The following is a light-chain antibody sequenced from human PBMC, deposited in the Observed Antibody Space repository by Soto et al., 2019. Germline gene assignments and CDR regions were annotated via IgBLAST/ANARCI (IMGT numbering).Light chain of an antibody. CDR1: SSNIGSNY. CDR2: RNN. V-gene: IGLV1-47*01. CDR3: ATWDDSLSNYV. Sequence: QAVVTQPPSASGTPGQRVTISCSGSSSNIGSNYVYWYQHLTGTAPKLLIYRNNQRPSGVPDRFSGSKSGTSASLAISGLRSDDEADYYCATWDDSLSNYVFGTGTKLTVL. J-gene: IGLJ1*01.